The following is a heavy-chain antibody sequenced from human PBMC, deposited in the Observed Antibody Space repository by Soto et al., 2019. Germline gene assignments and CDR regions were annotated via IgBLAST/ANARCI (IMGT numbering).Heavy chain of an antibody. Sequence: SETLSLTCTVSGDSISGSLYFWGWIRQPPGKRLEWIGSIFYDGHTLYTPSLRSRVTISVDTSKNQFSLKLASVAAADTATYFCARLQAAVPHYWGQGTLVTVSS. CDR1: GDSISGSLYF. D-gene: IGHD6-13*01. CDR2: IFYDGHT. V-gene: IGHV4-39*01. CDR3: ARLQAAVPHY. J-gene: IGHJ4*02.